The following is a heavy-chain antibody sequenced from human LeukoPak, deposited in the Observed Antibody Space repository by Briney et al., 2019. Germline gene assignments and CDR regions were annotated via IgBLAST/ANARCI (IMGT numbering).Heavy chain of an antibody. CDR1: GFTFSSCA. V-gene: IGHV3-23*01. D-gene: IGHD2-2*01. J-gene: IGHJ4*02. CDR3: ARHPEPGYCSSTSCHESYFDY. Sequence: GGSLRLSCAASGFTFSSCAMSWVRQAPGKGLEWVSAISGSGGRPYYADSVKGRFTISRDNSKNTLYLQMNSLRAEDTAVYYCARHPEPGYCSSTSCHESYFDYWGQGTLVTASS. CDR2: ISGSGGRP.